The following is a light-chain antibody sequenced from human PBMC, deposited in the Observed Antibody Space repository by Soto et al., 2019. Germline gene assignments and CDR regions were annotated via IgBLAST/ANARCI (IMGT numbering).Light chain of an antibody. CDR2: DVS. V-gene: IGLV2-14*01. CDR3: SSYTSSSTLEV. J-gene: IGLJ2*01. Sequence: QSVLTQPASVSGSPGQSITISCTGTSSDVGGYNYVSWYQQHPGKAPKLMVYDVSNRPSGVSNRFSGSKSVNTASLTISGLQAEDEADYYCSSYTSSSTLEVFGGGTKVTVL. CDR1: SSDVGGYNY.